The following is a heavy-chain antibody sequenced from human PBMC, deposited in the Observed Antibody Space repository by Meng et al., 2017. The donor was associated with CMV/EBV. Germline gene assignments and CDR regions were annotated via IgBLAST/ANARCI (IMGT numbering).Heavy chain of an antibody. CDR1: GYTFTGYY. CDR2: INPNSGGT. D-gene: IGHD5-18*01. J-gene: IGHJ5*02. V-gene: IGHV1-2*02. CDR3: ARGYSYGYPWFDP. Sequence: KASGYTFTGYYMHWVRQAPGQGLEWMGWINPNSGGTNYAQKFQGRVTMTRDTSISTAYMELSRLRSDDTAVYYCARGYSYGYPWFDPWGQGTLVTVSS.